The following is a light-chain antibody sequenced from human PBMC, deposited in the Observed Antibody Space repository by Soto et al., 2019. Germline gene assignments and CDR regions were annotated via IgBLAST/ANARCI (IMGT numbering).Light chain of an antibody. CDR2: WAS. V-gene: IGKV4-1*01. J-gene: IGKJ1*01. CDR3: QQYYSTPRT. CDR1: QSVLYSSNNKSY. Sequence: DIVMTQSPDSQAVSLGERATIDCRSSQSVLYSSNNKSYLAWYQQKPGQPPKLLIYWASTRESGVPDRFSGSGSGTDFTLTISSLQAEDVAVYYGQQYYSTPRTFGQGTKVEIK.